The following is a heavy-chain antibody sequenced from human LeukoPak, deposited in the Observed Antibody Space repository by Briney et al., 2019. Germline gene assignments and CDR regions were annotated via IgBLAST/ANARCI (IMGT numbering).Heavy chain of an antibody. CDR2: INPNSGGT. J-gene: IGHJ1*01. D-gene: IGHD3-10*01. Sequence: AASVKVSCTASGYTFTGYYMHWVRQAPGQGLEWMGWINPNSGGTNYAQKFQGRVTMTRDTSISTAYMELSRLRSDDTAVYYCARDYTVRGVIKKYFQHWGQGTLVTVSS. V-gene: IGHV1-2*02. CDR3: ARDYTVRGVIKKYFQH. CDR1: GYTFTGYY.